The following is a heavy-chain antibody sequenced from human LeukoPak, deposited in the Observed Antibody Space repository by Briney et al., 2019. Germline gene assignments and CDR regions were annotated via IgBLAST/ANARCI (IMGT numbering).Heavy chain of an antibody. J-gene: IGHJ4*02. Sequence: SETLSLTSAVYGGSFSGYYWTWIRQPPGKGLEWIGEINHSGSTNYNPSLKSRVIISVDTSKNQFSLKLSSVTAADTAVYYCARLGYATGVAGFVARWGQGTLVTVSS. D-gene: IGHD6-19*01. V-gene: IGHV4-34*01. CDR3: ARLGYATGVAGFVAR. CDR2: INHSGST. CDR1: GGSFSGYY.